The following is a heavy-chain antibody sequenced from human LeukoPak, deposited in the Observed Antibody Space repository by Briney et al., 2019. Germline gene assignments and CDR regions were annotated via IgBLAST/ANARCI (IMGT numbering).Heavy chain of an antibody. J-gene: IGHJ4*02. V-gene: IGHV1-69*13. CDR1: GGTFSSYA. CDR3: ASSALSSSSWSHFDY. CDR2: IIPIFGTA. Sequence: SVKVSCKASGGTFSSYAISWVRQAPGQGLEWKGGIIPIFGTANYAQKFQGRVTITADESTSTAYMELSSLRSEDTAVYYCASSALSSSSWSHFDYWGQGTLVTVSS. D-gene: IGHD6-13*01.